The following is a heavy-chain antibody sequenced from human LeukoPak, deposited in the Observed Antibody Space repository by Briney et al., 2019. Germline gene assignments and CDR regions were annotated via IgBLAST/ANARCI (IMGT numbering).Heavy chain of an antibody. CDR3: AKSGIAATCAPDY. J-gene: IGHJ4*02. Sequence: GGSLRLSCAASGFTFSNYGLSWVRQALRKGLEWVSGISRGGDTYYAESVKGRFTISRDNSKSTLYLEMNSLRAEDTAIYYCAKSGIAATCAPDYWGQGVLVIVSS. CDR1: GFTFSNYG. D-gene: IGHD2-21*01. CDR2: ISRGGDT. V-gene: IGHV3-23*01.